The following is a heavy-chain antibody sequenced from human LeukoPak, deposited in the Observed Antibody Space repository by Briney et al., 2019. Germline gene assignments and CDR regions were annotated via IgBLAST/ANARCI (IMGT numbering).Heavy chain of an antibody. Sequence: SQTLSLTCTVSGGSISSGGYYWSWIRQHPGKGLEWIGYIYYSGSTYYNPSLKSRVTISVDTSKNQFSLKLSSVTAADTAVYYCARGGWGAARGFSSRNAFDIWGQGTMVTVSS. CDR3: ARGGWGAARGFSSRNAFDI. D-gene: IGHD2-2*01. V-gene: IGHV4-31*03. J-gene: IGHJ3*02. CDR2: IYYSGST. CDR1: GGSISSGGYY.